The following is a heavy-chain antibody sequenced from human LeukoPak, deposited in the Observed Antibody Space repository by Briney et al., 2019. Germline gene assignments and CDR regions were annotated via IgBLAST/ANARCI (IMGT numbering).Heavy chain of an antibody. CDR1: GYTFTGYY. CDR2: INPNSGGT. J-gene: IGHJ4*02. Sequence: ASVKVSCKASGYTFTGYYMHWVRQAPGQGLEWMGWINPNSGGTNYAQKFQGRVTMTRDTSISTAYMELSRLRSDDTAVYYCARSGPTNPRGSGYFDYWGQGTLVTVSS. V-gene: IGHV1-2*02. CDR3: ARSGPTNPRGSGYFDY. D-gene: IGHD1-26*01.